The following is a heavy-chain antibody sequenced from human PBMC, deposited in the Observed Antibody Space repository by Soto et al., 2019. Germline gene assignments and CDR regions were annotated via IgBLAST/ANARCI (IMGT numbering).Heavy chain of an antibody. CDR1: GFTFSSYG. V-gene: IGHV3-30*18. CDR3: AKGKWLLLDAFDI. D-gene: IGHD3-22*01. J-gene: IGHJ3*02. CDR2: ISYDGSNK. Sequence: PGGSLRLSCAASGFTFSSYGMHWVRQAPGKGLEWVVVISYDGSNKYYADSVKGRFTISRDNSKNTLYLQMNSLRSEDTAVYYCAKGKWLLLDAFDIWGQGTMVTVSS.